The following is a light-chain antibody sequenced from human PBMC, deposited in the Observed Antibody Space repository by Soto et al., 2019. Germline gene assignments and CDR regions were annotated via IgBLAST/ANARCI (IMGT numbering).Light chain of an antibody. CDR2: GAS. CDR1: QSVSSSY. J-gene: IGKJ1*01. CDR3: QQYGSSRT. Sequence: EIVLTQSPGTLSLSPGERATLSCRASQSVSSSYLAWYQQKPGQAPRLLIYGASSRATGIPDRLSGSGSGIDFTLTISRLEPEDLAVYYCQQYGSSRTFGQGTNVDIK. V-gene: IGKV3-20*01.